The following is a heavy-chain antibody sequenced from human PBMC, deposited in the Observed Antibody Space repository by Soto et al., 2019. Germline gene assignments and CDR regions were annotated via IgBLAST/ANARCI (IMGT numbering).Heavy chain of an antibody. J-gene: IGHJ4*02. D-gene: IGHD4-17*01. CDR3: ARDDDYGDNGLDY. CDR1: GFTFGRHG. V-gene: IGHV3-33*01. CDR2: IGSDGRRA. Sequence: QVQLVESGGGVVQPGGSLRLSCAASGFTFGRHGMHWVRQAPGKGLEWVAVIGSDGRRASYADSVKGRFTISRDNVQNTLSLQMNSPRAEERAVYYCARDDDYGDNGLDYWGQGTVVTVSS.